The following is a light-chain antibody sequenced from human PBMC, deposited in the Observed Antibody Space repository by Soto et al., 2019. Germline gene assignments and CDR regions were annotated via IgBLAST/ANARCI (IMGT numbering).Light chain of an antibody. CDR1: HDIRND. Sequence: NELTQSPSSLSASVGDRVTITCQASHDIRNDLNWYQQKSGKAPKFLIHEASTLEAGVPSRFSGSGSRTDFTFTISGLQPEDAATYYCQQYDNLPLTFGGGTKVEI. CDR2: EAS. CDR3: QQYDNLPLT. J-gene: IGKJ4*01. V-gene: IGKV1-33*01.